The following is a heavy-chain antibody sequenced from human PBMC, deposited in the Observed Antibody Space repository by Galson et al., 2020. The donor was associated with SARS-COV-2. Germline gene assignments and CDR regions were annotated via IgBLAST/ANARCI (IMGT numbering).Heavy chain of an antibody. V-gene: IGHV4-34*12. J-gene: IGHJ6*02. CDR2: IINTDIT. Sequence: ETSEPLSLTCAVYGGSFSGYHWSWIRQPPGKGLEWIGEIINTDITNYNPSLKSRVTMSVDTSKNQFSLRLSSVTATDTAVYYCARAPVVPAVTANYYYGLDVWGQGTTVTVSS. CDR3: ARAPVVPAVTANYYYGLDV. CDR1: GGSFSGYH. D-gene: IGHD2-2*01.